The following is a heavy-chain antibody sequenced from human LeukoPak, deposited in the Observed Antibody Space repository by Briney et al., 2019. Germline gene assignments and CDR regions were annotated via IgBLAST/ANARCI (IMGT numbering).Heavy chain of an antibody. D-gene: IGHD3-16*02. CDR3: ARARADGSYRYYFDY. J-gene: IGHJ4*02. CDR2: ISRSGTAI. Sequence: PGRSLRLSCEASGFTFSSFELTWVRQAPGTGLEWVSYISRSGTAIYYADSVKGRFTISRDNAKSSLFLQMNSLRAEDTAVYYCARARADGSYRYYFDYWGQGTLVTVSS. V-gene: IGHV3-48*03. CDR1: GFTFSSFE.